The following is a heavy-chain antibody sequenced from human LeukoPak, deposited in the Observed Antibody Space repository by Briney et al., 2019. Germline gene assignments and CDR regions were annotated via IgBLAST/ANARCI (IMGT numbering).Heavy chain of an antibody. J-gene: IGHJ4*02. D-gene: IGHD6-19*01. V-gene: IGHV3-48*04. CDR1: GFTFSSHS. CDR2: ISIGSSTI. CDR3: ARDFRNSGWGHDY. Sequence: PGGSLRLSCAGSGFTFSSHSMNWVRQAPGKRLEWVSYISIGSSTIYYAHSVKGRFTISRDNAKNSLYLQMNTLRAEDTAVYYCARDFRNSGWGHDYWGQATLVTVSS.